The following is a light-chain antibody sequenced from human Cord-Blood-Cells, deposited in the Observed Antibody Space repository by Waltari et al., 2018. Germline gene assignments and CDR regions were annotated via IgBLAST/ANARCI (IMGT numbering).Light chain of an antibody. CDR2: CNN. J-gene: IGLJ2*01. V-gene: IGLV1-44*01. CDR3: AAWDDSLNGRV. CDR1: SSNIGSNT. Sequence: QSVLTQPPSASGTPGQRVTISCSGSSSNIGSNTVNWYQQPPGTAPKLLIYCNNRRPSGGPDRFSGSKSGTSASLAISGLQSEDEADYYCAAWDDSLNGRVFGGGTKLTVL.